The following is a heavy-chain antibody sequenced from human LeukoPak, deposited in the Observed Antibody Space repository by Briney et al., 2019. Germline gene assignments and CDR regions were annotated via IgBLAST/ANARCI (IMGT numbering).Heavy chain of an antibody. Sequence: ASVKVSCKASGYTFTAYYVHWVRQAPGQGLEWMGWINPNTGGTNYAQKFQGRVTMTKDTSINAAYMDLNKLTSDDTAVYYCGRGNKSFDPWGQGTLVTVSS. J-gene: IGHJ5*02. CDR2: INPNTGGT. CDR3: GRGNKSFDP. CDR1: GYTFTAYY. V-gene: IGHV1-2*02.